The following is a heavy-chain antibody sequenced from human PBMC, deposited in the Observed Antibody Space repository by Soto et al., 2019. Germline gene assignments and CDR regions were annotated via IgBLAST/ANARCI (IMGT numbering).Heavy chain of an antibody. Sequence: QVQLQESGPGLVKPSESLSLTCAVSGGSISSYYWSWIRQPPGKGLEWIGYIYYSGSTNYNPSLKSRVTISVDTSKIPFSLKLTSVTAADTAVYYCARSRYTSGWWTPPFDYWGQGTLVTVSS. V-gene: IGHV4-59*01. CDR3: ARSRYTSGWWTPPFDY. J-gene: IGHJ4*02. D-gene: IGHD6-19*01. CDR1: GGSISSYY. CDR2: IYYSGST.